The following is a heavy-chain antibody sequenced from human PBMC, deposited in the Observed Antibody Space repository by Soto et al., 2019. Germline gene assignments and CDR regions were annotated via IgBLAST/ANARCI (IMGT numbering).Heavy chain of an antibody. D-gene: IGHD6-13*01. CDR1: GFTFSSYA. V-gene: IGHV3-23*01. CDR3: AKDVDSSSWAFDY. J-gene: IGHJ4*02. CDR2: ISVSGGST. Sequence: EVQLLESGGGLVQPGGSLRLSCAASGFTFSSYAMSWVRQAPGKGLEWVSGISVSGGSTYYADSVKGRFTISRDDSKNTVYLQMNSLRAEDTALYYCAKDVDSSSWAFDYWGQGTLVTVSS.